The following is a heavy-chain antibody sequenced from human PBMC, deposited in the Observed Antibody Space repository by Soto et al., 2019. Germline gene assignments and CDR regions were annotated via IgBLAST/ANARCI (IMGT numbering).Heavy chain of an antibody. CDR1: GFTFSSYS. V-gene: IGHV3-23*01. CDR2: ISGSGGST. CDR3: TRDRGYPDSFDL. Sequence: PGGSLRLSWAAAGFTFSSYSMSWVRQAPGEGLEWVSAISGSGGSTYYADSVKGRFTISRDNAKNKLYLQMNSLRVEDTAVYYCTRDRGYPDSFDLWGQGTMVSV. J-gene: IGHJ3*01. D-gene: IGHD3-10*01.